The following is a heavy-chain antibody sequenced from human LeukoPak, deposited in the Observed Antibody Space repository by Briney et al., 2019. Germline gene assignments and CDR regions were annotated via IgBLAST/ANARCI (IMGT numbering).Heavy chain of an antibody. CDR2: IHHSGVS. CDR3: ARHEYSSSWSSDY. J-gene: IGHJ4*02. Sequence: RQAPGKGLEWIGYIHHSGVSSYNPSLKSRVTISVDTSKNQFSLKLSSVTAADTAVYYCARHEYSSSWSSDYWGQGTLVTVSS. D-gene: IGHD6-13*01. V-gene: IGHV4-30-2*04.